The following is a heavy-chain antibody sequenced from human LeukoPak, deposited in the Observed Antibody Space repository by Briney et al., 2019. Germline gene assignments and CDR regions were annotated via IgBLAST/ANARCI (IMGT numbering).Heavy chain of an antibody. V-gene: IGHV3-66*01. Sequence: PGGSLRLSCAASGFTFSSYWMSWVRQAPGKGLEWVSSVYRGGDIYYADSVKGRFTMSRDNPRNTLYLQMHSLRAEDTAVYYCARGRQQLAHFDYWGQGTLVTVSS. CDR3: ARGRQQLAHFDY. J-gene: IGHJ4*02. CDR1: GFTFSSYW. CDR2: VYRGGDI. D-gene: IGHD6-13*01.